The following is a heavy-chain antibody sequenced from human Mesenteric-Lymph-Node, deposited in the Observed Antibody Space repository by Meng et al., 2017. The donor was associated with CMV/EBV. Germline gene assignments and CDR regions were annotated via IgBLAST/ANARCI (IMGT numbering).Heavy chain of an antibody. D-gene: IGHD4-11*01. V-gene: IGHV3-23*01. J-gene: IGHJ6*02. CDR3: AKATHDYSMYYYYYYGMDV. CDR2: ISASGDTT. CDR1: GFTFSTYV. Sequence: GGSLRLSCAASGFTFSTYVMSWVRQAPGKGLEWVSAISASGDTTYYADSVRGRLATSRDNSKSTLYLQMNTLRVEDTAVYYCAKATHDYSMYYYYYYGMDVWGQGTTVTVSS.